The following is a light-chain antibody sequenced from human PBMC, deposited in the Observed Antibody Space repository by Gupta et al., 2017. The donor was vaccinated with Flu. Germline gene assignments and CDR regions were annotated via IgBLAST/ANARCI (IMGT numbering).Light chain of an antibody. V-gene: IGKV1-39*01. J-gene: IGKJ1*01. CDR3: QQGYSIPWT. CDR2: AAS. Sequence: DIQMSQSPSSLSASVGDRVSITCRASMSSSSYLNWYQQKPGNAPKLLIYAASNMQSGVPLRFSGSGSGTDFTLTISSLQPEDFATYYCQQGYSIPWTFGQGTKVEIK. CDR1: MSSSSY.